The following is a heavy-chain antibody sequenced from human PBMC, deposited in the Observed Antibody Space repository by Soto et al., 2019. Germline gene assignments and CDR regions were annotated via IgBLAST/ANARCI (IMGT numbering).Heavy chain of an antibody. CDR2: IIPIFGTA. Sequence: QVQLVQSGAEVKKPGSSVKVSCKASGGTFSNYAISWVRQAPGQGLEWMGGIIPIFGTANYAQKFQGRVTITADESTSTAYMELSSLRSEDTAVYYCARDSIYGDYVPDDYWGQGTLVTVSS. CDR1: GGTFSNYA. J-gene: IGHJ4*02. V-gene: IGHV1-69*01. D-gene: IGHD4-17*01. CDR3: ARDSIYGDYVPDDY.